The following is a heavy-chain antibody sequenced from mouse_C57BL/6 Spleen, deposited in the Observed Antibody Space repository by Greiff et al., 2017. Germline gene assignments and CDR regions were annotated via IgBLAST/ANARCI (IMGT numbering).Heavy chain of an antibody. V-gene: IGHV1-55*01. J-gene: IGHJ3*01. CDR3: AREGITTVEAWFAY. Sequence: QVQLQQPGAELVKPGASVKMSCKASGYTFTSYWITWVKQRPGQGLEWIGDSYPGSGSTNYNEKFKSKATLTVDTSSSTAYMQLSSLTSEDSAVYYCAREGITTVEAWFAYWGQGTLVTVSA. D-gene: IGHD1-1*01. CDR2: SYPGSGST. CDR1: GYTFTSYW.